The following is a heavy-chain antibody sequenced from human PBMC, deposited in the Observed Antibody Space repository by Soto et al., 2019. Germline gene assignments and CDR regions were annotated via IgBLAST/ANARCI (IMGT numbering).Heavy chain of an antibody. Sequence: VQVVESGGGLVQPGGSLKLSCAGSGSTFSDSAIHWVRQASGKGLEWVGRVRGRVDNYATAYAVSVKGRFTISRDDSKNTAYLQMSSLKTEDTAVYYCTRLAWFDPWGQGTLVTVSS. CDR2: VRGRVDNYAT. CDR1: GSTFSDSA. J-gene: IGHJ5*02. V-gene: IGHV3-73*01. CDR3: TRLAWFDP.